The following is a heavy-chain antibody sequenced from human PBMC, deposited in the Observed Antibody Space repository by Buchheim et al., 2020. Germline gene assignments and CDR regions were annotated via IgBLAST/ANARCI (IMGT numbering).Heavy chain of an antibody. Sequence: QVQLVESGGGVVQPGRSLRLSCAASGFTFSSYGMHWVRQAPGKGLEWVALISYDGSNKYYSDSVKGRFTISRDTSKNTLYLQMNSLRAEDTAVYYCAKGPPYTSGWYFDYWGQGTL. D-gene: IGHD6-19*01. CDR1: GFTFSSYG. J-gene: IGHJ4*02. CDR2: ISYDGSNK. CDR3: AKGPPYTSGWYFDY. V-gene: IGHV3-30*18.